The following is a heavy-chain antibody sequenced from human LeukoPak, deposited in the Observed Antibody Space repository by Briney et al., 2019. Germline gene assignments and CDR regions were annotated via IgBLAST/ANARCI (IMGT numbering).Heavy chain of an antibody. J-gene: IGHJ4*02. CDR1: GFTFSSYA. CDR2: ISYDGSNK. V-gene: IGHV3-30-3*01. Sequence: PGGSLRLSCAASGFTFSSYAMHWVRQAPGKGLEWVAVISYDGSNKYYADSVKGRFTISRDNSKNTLYLQMNSLRAEDTAVYYCARVLFLRAVTRLGYWGQGTLVTVSS. D-gene: IGHD4-11*01. CDR3: ARVLFLRAVTRLGY.